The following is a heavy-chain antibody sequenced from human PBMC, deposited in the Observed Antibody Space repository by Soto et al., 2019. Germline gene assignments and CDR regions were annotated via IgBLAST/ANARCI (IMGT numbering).Heavy chain of an antibody. CDR3: ARVYSGSGVGLGYLDY. CDR2: ISYDGSEK. V-gene: IGHV3-30-3*01. CDR1: GFTFSRYSSFA. D-gene: IGHD3-10*01. Sequence: QVQMVESGGGVVQPGRSLRLSCAVSGFTFSRYSSFAIYWVRQAPGKGLEWVALISYDGSEKYFPDSVKGRFTISRDNSKNTLYLEMNNLRPEDSAVYYCARVYSGSGVGLGYLDYWGQGTPVTVSS. J-gene: IGHJ4*02.